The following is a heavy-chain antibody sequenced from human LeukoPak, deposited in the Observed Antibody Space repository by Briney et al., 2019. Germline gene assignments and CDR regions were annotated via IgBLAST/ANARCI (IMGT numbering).Heavy chain of an antibody. CDR1: GYTFTSYY. Sequence: ASVKVSCKASGYTFTSYYMHWVRQTPGQGLEWMGIINPSGGSTSYAQKFQGRVTMTRDMSTSTVYMELSSLRSEDTAVYYCARDQGSTSVVTADPPGFDPWGQGTLVTVSS. CDR2: INPSGGST. J-gene: IGHJ5*02. CDR3: ARDQGSTSVVTADPPGFDP. D-gene: IGHD2-21*02. V-gene: IGHV1-46*01.